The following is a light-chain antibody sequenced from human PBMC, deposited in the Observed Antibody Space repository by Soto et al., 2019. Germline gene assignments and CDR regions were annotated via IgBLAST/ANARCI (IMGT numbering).Light chain of an antibody. Sequence: QSVLTQPSSVSGSPGQSITISRPGNSSDVGNYNDVSWYQQHPGKAPKLIIYEGSKRPSGISDRFSGSKSGNTASLTISGLQAEDEADYYCCSYAGSFRYVFGSGTKVTVL. J-gene: IGLJ1*01. CDR1: SSDVGNYND. V-gene: IGLV2-23*01. CDR2: EGS. CDR3: CSYAGSFRYV.